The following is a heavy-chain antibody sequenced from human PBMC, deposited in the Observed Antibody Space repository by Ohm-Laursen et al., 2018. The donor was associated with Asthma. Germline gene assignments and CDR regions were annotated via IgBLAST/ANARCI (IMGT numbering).Heavy chain of an antibody. V-gene: IGHV4-30-2*01. J-gene: IGHJ6*02. CDR3: ASQPRYFYGLDV. Sequence: SQTLSLTCGVSGGSITRGGYSWHWIRQPPGKGLEWIGHIFHSGNTYYNPSLKSRVTISLDRPKNQFSLKLTSVTAAGTAVYYCASQPRYFYGLDVWGQGTTVAVSS. CDR2: IFHSGNT. CDR1: GGSITRGGYS.